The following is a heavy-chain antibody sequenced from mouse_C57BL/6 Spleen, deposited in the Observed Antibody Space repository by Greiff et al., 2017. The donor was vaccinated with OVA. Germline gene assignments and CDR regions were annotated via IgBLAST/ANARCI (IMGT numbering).Heavy chain of an antibody. CDR3: ARSIYYYGSSYGYCDV. CDR2: IRNKANGYTT. CDR1: GFTFTDYY. D-gene: IGHD1-1*01. Sequence: EVKVEESGGGLVQPGGSLSLSCAASGFTFTDYYMSWVRQPPGKALEWLGFIRNKANGYTTEYSASLKGRFTISRDNSQSILYLQMNALRAEDSATYYGARSIYYYGSSYGYCDVWGTGTTVTVSA. J-gene: IGHJ1*03. V-gene: IGHV7-3*01.